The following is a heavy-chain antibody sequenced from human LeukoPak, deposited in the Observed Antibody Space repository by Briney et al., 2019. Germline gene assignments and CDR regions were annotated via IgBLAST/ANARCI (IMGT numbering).Heavy chain of an antibody. D-gene: IGHD5-24*01. CDR1: GGSCDDYY. J-gene: IGHJ4*02. Sequence: PSETLSLTCAVYGGSCDDYYCSWLRQPPGKGLEWIGEIHPSGIFYYNSSLLSRVTISYDTSKSQFSLRQTSVTAADTAFYYCARGRDRSKAGDHWGQGSLVTVSS. V-gene: IGHV4-34*01. CDR3: ARGRDRSKAGDH. CDR2: IHPSGIF.